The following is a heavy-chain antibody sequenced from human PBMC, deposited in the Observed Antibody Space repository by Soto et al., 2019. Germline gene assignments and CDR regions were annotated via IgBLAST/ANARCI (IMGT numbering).Heavy chain of an antibody. D-gene: IGHD3-22*01. V-gene: IGHV3-21*01. CDR1: GLGFNTHT. J-gene: IGHJ4*02. CDR3: ARLAYYRDSDTYYYGGFDS. Sequence: GGSLRLSCAASGLGFNTHTMNWARQAPGKGLEWVASISHSNSYIYYADSVKGRFTISRDNAKNSVFLQMNSLRPEDTAVYYCARLAYYRDSDTYYYGGFDSWGQGTPVTVSS. CDR2: ISHSNSYI.